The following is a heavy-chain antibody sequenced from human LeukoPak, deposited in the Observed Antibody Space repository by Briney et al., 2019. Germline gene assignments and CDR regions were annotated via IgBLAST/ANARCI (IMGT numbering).Heavy chain of an antibody. CDR3: ARAYSGSYDDAFDI. V-gene: IGHV3-20*04. CDR1: RFIFDDYG. J-gene: IGHJ3*02. Sequence: GGSLRLSCAASRFIFDDYGMSWVRQAPGKGLEWVSGINWNGGSTGYADSVKGRFTISRDNSKNTLYLQMNSLRAEDTAVYYCARAYSGSYDDAFDIWGQGTMVTVSS. CDR2: INWNGGST. D-gene: IGHD1-26*01.